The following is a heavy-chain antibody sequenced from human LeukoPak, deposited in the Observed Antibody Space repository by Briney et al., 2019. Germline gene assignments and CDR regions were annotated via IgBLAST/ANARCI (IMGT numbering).Heavy chain of an antibody. D-gene: IGHD4-17*01. CDR3: ARVNGDLTYYYYYMDV. V-gene: IGHV1-69*05. Sequence: SVKVSCKASGGTFSSYAISWVRQAPGQGLEWMGGIIPIFGTANYAQKFQGRVTITTDESTSTAYVELSSLRSEDTAVYYCARVNGDLTYYYYYMDVWGKGTTVTVSS. CDR1: GGTFSSYA. J-gene: IGHJ6*03. CDR2: IIPIFGTA.